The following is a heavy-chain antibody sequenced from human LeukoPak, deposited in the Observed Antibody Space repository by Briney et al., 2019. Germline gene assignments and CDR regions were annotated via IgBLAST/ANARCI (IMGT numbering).Heavy chain of an antibody. J-gene: IGHJ4*02. D-gene: IGHD2-15*01. Sequence: GECLQSSCKGSGDSSTSYCIGCVRRMPGKGLEGMGTIYPGESDTRYSPSFQGQVTISADKSISTAYLLWMSMKASDTAMYYCATRPDSLFNWGQGTLVTVSS. CDR2: IYPGESDT. V-gene: IGHV5-51*01. CDR3: ATRPDSLFN. CDR1: GDSSTSYC.